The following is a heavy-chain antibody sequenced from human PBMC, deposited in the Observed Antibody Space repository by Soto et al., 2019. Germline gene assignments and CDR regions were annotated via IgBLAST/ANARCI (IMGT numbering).Heavy chain of an antibody. CDR3: ARASPTVISNWFDP. V-gene: IGHV4-30-4*01. CDR2: IYYSGST. J-gene: IGHJ5*02. Sequence: SETLSLTCTVSGGSIIRGDYYWSWIRQPPGKGLEWIGYIYYSGSTYYNPSLKSRVTISVDTSKNQFSLKLSSVTAADTAVYYCARASPTVISNWFDPWGQGTLVTVSS. CDR1: GGSIIRGDYY. D-gene: IGHD4-17*01.